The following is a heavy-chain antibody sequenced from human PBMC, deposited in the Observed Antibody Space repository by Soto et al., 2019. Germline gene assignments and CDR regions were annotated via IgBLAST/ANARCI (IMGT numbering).Heavy chain of an antibody. D-gene: IGHD1-20*01. J-gene: IGHJ4*02. CDR3: ARDSCITGTTADFDF. Sequence: EVQLAESGGCLVQPGGSLRLSCAASGFTFSIFWMSWVRQAPGKGLEWVANIKQDESEKYYVDSVKGRFTISRDNAKNSLYLQMNSLRAEDTAVYYCARDSCITGTTADFDFWGQGTLVTVSS. CDR2: IKQDESEK. V-gene: IGHV3-7*01. CDR1: GFTFSIFW.